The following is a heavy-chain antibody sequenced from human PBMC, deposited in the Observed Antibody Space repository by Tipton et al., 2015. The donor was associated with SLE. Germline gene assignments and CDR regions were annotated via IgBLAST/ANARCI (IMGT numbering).Heavy chain of an antibody. J-gene: IGHJ6*02. CDR1: GYTFTTYA. CDR3: ARKDIAAAQAGYYYGMDV. CDR2: MNPNSGNT. Sequence: QSGAEVKKPGASVKVSCKASGYTFTTYAMNWVRQATGQGLEWMGWMNPNSGNTGYAQKFQGRVTMTRDTSISTAYMELSRLRSDDTAVYYCARKDIAAAQAGYYYGMDVWGQGTTVTVSS. V-gene: IGHV1-8*02. D-gene: IGHD6-13*01.